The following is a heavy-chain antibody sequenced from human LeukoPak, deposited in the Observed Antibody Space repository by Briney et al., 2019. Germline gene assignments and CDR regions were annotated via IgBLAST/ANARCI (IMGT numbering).Heavy chain of an antibody. CDR1: GYSFANYW. Sequence: TGESLKISCKASGYSFANYWIGWVRQMPGKGLEWMGIIYPGDSDTRYSPSFQGQVSISADKSISTAYLQWSSLKASDTAIYYCARHVRYCTNTNCYGSGWFDCWGQGTLVTVSS. CDR3: ARHVRYCTNTNCYGSGWFDC. J-gene: IGHJ4*02. D-gene: IGHD2-2*01. V-gene: IGHV5-51*01. CDR2: IYPGDSDT.